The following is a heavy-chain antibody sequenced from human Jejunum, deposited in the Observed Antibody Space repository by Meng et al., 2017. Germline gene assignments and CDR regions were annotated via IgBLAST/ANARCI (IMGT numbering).Heavy chain of an antibody. CDR1: GYNFATYW. Sequence: GGSLRLSCKASGYNFATYWVAWVRQTPGKGLEWMGIIYPSDSDTTYSPAFQGQVTISVDKSISTAFLQWRSLEASDTAIYYCARATQQNVYNWFDPWGQGTLVTVSS. D-gene: IGHD3-10*02. CDR2: IYPSDSDT. J-gene: IGHJ5*02. V-gene: IGHV5-51*01. CDR3: ARATQQNVYNWFDP.